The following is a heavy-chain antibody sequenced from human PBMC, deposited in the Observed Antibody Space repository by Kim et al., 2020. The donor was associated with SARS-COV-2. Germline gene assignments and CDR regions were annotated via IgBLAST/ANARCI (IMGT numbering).Heavy chain of an antibody. Sequence: SETLSLTCAVYGGSFSGYYWSWIRQPPGKGLEWIGEINHSGSTNYNPSLKSRVTISVDTSKNQFSLKLSSVTAADTAVYYCARLTPDILTGYRYYLGQGTLVTVSS. J-gene: IGHJ4*02. CDR1: GGSFSGYY. CDR2: INHSGST. CDR3: ARLTPDILTGYRYY. D-gene: IGHD3-9*01. V-gene: IGHV4-34*01.